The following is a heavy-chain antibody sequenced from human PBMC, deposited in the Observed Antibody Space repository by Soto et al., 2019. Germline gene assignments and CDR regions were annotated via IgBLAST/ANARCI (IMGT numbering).Heavy chain of an antibody. J-gene: IGHJ4*02. CDR1: GGTFSSYA. V-gene: IGHV1-69*06. CDR3: ASGGGEGATSGFDY. Sequence: QVQLVQSGAEVKKPGSSVKVSCKASGGTFSSYAISWVRQAPGQGLEWLGGIIPIFGTANYAQKFQGRVTITADKSTSTAYMELSSLRSEATAVYDCASGGGEGATSGFDYWGQGTLVTVSS. CDR2: IIPIFGTA. D-gene: IGHD1-26*01.